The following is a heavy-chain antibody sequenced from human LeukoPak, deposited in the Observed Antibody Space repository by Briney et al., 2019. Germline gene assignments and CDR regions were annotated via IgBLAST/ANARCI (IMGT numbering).Heavy chain of an antibody. V-gene: IGHV1-18*01. Sequence: ASVKVSCKASGYTFTSYGISWVRQAPGQGLEWMGWISAYNGNTNYAQKLQGRVTMTTDTSTSTAYMELRSLRSDDTAVYYCARDGTLAYCGGDCYSLSSFFDYWGQGTLVTVSS. J-gene: IGHJ4*02. CDR1: GYTFTSYG. CDR3: ARDGTLAYCGGDCYSLSSFFDY. CDR2: ISAYNGNT. D-gene: IGHD2-21*02.